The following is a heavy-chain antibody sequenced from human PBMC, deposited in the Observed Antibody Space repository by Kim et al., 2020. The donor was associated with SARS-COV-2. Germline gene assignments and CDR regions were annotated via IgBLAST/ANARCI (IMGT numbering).Heavy chain of an antibody. CDR2: INHSGST. V-gene: IGHV4-34*01. CDR1: GGSFSGYY. J-gene: IGHJ6*02. Sequence: SETLSLTCAVYGGSFSGYYWSWIRQPPGKGLEWIGEINHSGSTNYNPSLKSRVTISVDTSKNQFSLKLSSVTAADTAVYYCARGKVVRGFYYYYGLDVWGQVTTVAVSS. D-gene: IGHD3-10*01. CDR3: ARGKVVRGFYYYYGLDV.